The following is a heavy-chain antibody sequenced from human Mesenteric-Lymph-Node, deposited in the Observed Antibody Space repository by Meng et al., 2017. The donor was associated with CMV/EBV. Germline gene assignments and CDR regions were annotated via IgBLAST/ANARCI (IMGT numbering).Heavy chain of an antibody. CDR3: ARGPGPDYYGSGHLGAGFDP. CDR2: MNPNSGNT. J-gene: IGHJ5*02. Sequence: SVTVSCLASVYTFTSYDINWVRQATGQGLEWMGWMNPNSGNTGYAQKFQGRVTMTRNTSISTADMELSSLRSEDTAVYYCARGPGPDYYGSGHLGAGFDPWGQGTLVTVSS. V-gene: IGHV1-8*01. CDR1: VYTFTSYD. D-gene: IGHD3-10*01.